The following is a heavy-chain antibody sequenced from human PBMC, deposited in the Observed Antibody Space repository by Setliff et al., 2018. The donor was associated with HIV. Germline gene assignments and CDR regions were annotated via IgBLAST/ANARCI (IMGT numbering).Heavy chain of an antibody. J-gene: IGHJ3*02. CDR3: ARPVRLGIEAYSSSSVSGAFDI. Sequence: PGESLKISCAASGFTFSSYSMNWVRQAPGKGLEWVSSISSSSSYIYYADSVKGRFTISRDNAKNSLYLQMNSLRAEDTAVYYCARPVRLGIEAYSSSSVSGAFDIWGQGTMVTVSS. CDR2: ISSSSSYI. CDR1: GFTFSSYS. V-gene: IGHV3-21*01. D-gene: IGHD6-6*01.